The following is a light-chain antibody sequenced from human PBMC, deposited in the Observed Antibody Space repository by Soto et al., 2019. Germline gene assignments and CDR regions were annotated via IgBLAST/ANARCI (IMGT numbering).Light chain of an antibody. CDR1: SSNIGSNS. J-gene: IGLJ2*01. CDR2: SNN. V-gene: IGLV1-44*01. CDR3: AAWDDSLNVVV. Sequence: QSVLTQPPSASETPGQRVTISCSGSSSNIGSNSVNWYQQFPGTAPKLLIYSNNQRPSGVPDRFSGSKSGTSASLAVSGLHSEDEADYYCAAWDDSLNVVVFGGGTKVTVL.